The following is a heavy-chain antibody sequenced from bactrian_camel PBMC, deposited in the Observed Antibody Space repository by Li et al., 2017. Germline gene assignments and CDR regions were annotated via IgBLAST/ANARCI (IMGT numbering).Heavy chain of an antibody. Sequence: QLVESGGGLVQPGGSLRLSCAASGFTFGSYSMSWVRQAPGKGLEWVSGINSGAGSTYYADSVKGRFTVSRDNAKNTLYLEMNSLNTEDTAIYYCTRDVAGNYYGSDYWGKGTQVTVS. CDR2: INSGAGST. J-gene: IGHJ7*01. D-gene: IGHD5*01. CDR1: GFTFGSYS. V-gene: IGHV3S28*01.